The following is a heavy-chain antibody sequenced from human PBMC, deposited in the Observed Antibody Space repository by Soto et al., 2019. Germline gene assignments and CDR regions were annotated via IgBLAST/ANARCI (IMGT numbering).Heavy chain of an antibody. CDR1: GGTFSSNA. J-gene: IGHJ6*02. CDR3: AGDVASGGSGGDYYYGLDI. Sequence: QVQLVQSGAEVKTPGSSVKVSCKASGGTFSSNAISWVRQAPGQGLEWMGGIIPVFLTPIYAQKFQGSVTITADESTSAACVERKSLRSEDTAVFYWAGDVASGGSGGDYYYGLDIWGQGTTVTVSS. V-gene: IGHV1-69*01. D-gene: IGHD3-10*01. CDR2: IIPVFLTP.